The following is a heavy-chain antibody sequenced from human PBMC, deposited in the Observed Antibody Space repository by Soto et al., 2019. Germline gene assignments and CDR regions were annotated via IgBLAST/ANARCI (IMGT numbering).Heavy chain of an antibody. D-gene: IGHD3-10*01. J-gene: IGHJ6*02. CDR2: ISASGSTT. V-gene: IGHV3-23*01. CDR1: GFTFDTYA. CDR3: AKRGPGRDYYYGLDV. Sequence: EVQLLESGGGLVQPGGSLRLSCVPSGFTFDTYAMSWVRQIPGKGLEWVSTISASGSTTYYADSVKGRFTISRDNVKKTLHLQLNSVTAEDAAVYYCAKRGPGRDYYYGLDVWGQGTTVTVSS.